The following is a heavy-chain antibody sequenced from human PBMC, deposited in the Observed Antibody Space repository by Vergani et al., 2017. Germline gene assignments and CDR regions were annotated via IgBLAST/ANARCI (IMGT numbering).Heavy chain of an antibody. V-gene: IGHV4-34*01. CDR2: INHSGST. J-gene: IGHJ3*02. CDR1: GGSFSGYY. CDR3: ARAPIGSXIFGVVIIRFAFDI. Sequence: QVQLQQWGAGLLKPSETLSLTCAVYGGSFSGYYWSWIRQPPGKGLEWIGEINHSGSTNYNPSLKSRVTISVDTSKNQFSLKLSSVTAADTAVYYCARAPIGSXIFGVVIIRFAFDIWGQGTMVTVSS. D-gene: IGHD3-3*01.